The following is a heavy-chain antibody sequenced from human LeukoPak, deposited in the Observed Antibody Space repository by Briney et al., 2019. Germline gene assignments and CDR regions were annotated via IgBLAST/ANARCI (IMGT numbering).Heavy chain of an antibody. CDR3: AREGYYDSSGYFDY. J-gene: IGHJ4*02. CDR1: GFTFSKYS. D-gene: IGHD3-22*01. V-gene: IGHV3-21*01. Sequence: GGSLRLSCAASGFTFSKYSMNWFRQAPGKGLEWVSSISASTYYIYYADSVKGRFTISRDNSKNTLYLQMNSLRAEDTAVYYCAREGYYDSSGYFDYWGQGTLVTVSS. CDR2: ISASTYYI.